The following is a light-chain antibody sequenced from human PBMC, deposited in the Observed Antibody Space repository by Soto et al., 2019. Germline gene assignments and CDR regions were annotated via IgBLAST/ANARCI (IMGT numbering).Light chain of an antibody. CDR1: SSDVGGYNY. CDR3: SSYTSSSTWV. V-gene: IGLV2-14*01. Sequence: QSVLIQPASVSGSPGQSITISCIGTSSDVGGYNYVSWYQQYPGKAPKLMIYEVNNRPSGVSNRFSGSKSGNTASLTISGLQAEDEADYYCSSYTSSSTWVFGGGTKLTVL. CDR2: EVN. J-gene: IGLJ3*02.